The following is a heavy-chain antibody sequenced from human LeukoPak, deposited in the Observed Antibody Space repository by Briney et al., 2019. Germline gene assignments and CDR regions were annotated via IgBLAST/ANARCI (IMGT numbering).Heavy chain of an antibody. D-gene: IGHD3-3*01. Sequence: GGSLRLSCAASGFTFSSYSMNWVRQAPGKGLEWVSYISSSSSTIYYADSVKGRFTISRDNAKNSLYLQMNSLRAEDTAVYYCARVARYDFPPSQRGYMDVWGKGTTVTVSS. CDR2: ISSSSSTI. CDR1: GFTFSSYS. J-gene: IGHJ6*03. CDR3: ARVARYDFPPSQRGYMDV. V-gene: IGHV3-48*01.